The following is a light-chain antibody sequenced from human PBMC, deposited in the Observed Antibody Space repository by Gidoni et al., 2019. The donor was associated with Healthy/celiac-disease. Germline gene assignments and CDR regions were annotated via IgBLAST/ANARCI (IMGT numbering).Light chain of an antibody. Sequence: DIVMTPSPATLSVSPGERATLSCRASQSVSSNLAWYQQKPGQAPRLLIYGASTRATGIPARFSGSGSGTEFTLTISSLQSEDFAVYYCQQYNNWPITFGQGTRLEIK. CDR1: QSVSSN. J-gene: IGKJ5*01. CDR2: GAS. V-gene: IGKV3-15*01. CDR3: QQYNNWPIT.